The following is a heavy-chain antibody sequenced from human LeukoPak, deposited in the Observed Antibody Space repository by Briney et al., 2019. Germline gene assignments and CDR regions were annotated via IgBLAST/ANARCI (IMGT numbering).Heavy chain of an antibody. CDR1: GFTFSSYG. D-gene: IGHD4-17*01. J-gene: IGHJ4*02. V-gene: IGHV3-30*02. CDR2: IRYDGSNK. CDR3: AKRGPAGAVTTKGPTSADY. Sequence: GGSLRLSCAASGFTFSSYGMHWVRQAPGKGLEWVAFIRYDGSNKYYADSVKGRFTISRDNSKNTLYLQMNSLRAEDTAVYYCAKRGPAGAVTTKGPTSADYWGQGTLVTVSS.